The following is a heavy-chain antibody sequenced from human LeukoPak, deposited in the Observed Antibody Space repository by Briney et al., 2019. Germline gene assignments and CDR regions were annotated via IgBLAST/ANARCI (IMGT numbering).Heavy chain of an antibody. V-gene: IGHV4-4*07. CDR2: VYSTGST. D-gene: IGHD6-6*01. CDR3: TRRPIAARSLYYDMDV. CDR1: GGSISSYY. Sequence: SETLSLTCTVSGGSISSYYWSWIRQPAGKGLEWIGRVYSTGSTNYNPSLKSRVTISLDMPKNQFSLNLTSVTAADTAVYYCTRRPIAARSLYYDMDVWGKGTTVSVSS. J-gene: IGHJ6*03.